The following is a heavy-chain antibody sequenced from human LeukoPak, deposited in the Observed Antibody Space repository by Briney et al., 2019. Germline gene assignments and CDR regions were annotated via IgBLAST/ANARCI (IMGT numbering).Heavy chain of an antibody. CDR2: IYYSGST. CDR1: GGSISSSSYY. Sequence: SETLSLTCTVSGGSISSSSYYWGWIRQPPGKGLEWIGSIYYSGSTYYNPSLKSRVTISVDTSKNQFSLKLSSVTAADTAVYYCARQLGYCSGGSCYGFDYWGQGTLVTVSS. V-gene: IGHV4-39*01. J-gene: IGHJ4*02. CDR3: ARQLGYCSGGSCYGFDY. D-gene: IGHD2-15*01.